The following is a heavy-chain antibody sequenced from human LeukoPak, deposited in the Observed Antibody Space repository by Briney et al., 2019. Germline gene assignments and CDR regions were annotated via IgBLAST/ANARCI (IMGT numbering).Heavy chain of an antibody. Sequence: ASVKVSCKASGYTFTSYGISWVRQAPGQGLEWMGWISAYNGNTNYAQKLQGRVTMTTDTSTSTAYMELRSLRSDDTAVYYCARGPYYYGSSGYYESWGQGTLVTVSS. V-gene: IGHV1-18*01. D-gene: IGHD3-22*01. CDR2: ISAYNGNT. J-gene: IGHJ4*02. CDR1: GYTFTSYG. CDR3: ARGPYYYGSSGYYES.